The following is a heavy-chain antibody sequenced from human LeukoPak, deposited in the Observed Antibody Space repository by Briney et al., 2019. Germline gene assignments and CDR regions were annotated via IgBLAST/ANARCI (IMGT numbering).Heavy chain of an antibody. CDR3: ARDHTIFGLVPSDF. V-gene: IGHV1-46*01. CDR1: GYTFTSYY. CDR2: INPSGGST. J-gene: IGHJ4*02. D-gene: IGHD3-3*01. Sequence: ASVKVSCKASGYTFTSYYMHWVRQAPGQGLKWMGIINPSGGSTSYAQKFQGRVTMTTDTSTSTAYMELRSLRSDDTAVYYCARDHTIFGLVPSDFWGQGTLVTVSS.